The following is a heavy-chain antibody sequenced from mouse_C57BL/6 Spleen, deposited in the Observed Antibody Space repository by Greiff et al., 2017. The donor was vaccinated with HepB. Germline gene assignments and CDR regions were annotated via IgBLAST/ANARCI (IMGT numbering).Heavy chain of an antibody. V-gene: IGHV5-4*01. J-gene: IGHJ2*01. CDR3: AREENYYTGFDY. D-gene: IGHD1-1*01. Sequence: EVQLVESGGGLVKPGGSLKLSCAASGFTFSSYAMSWVRQTPEKRLEWVATISDGGSYTYYPDNVKGRFTISRDNAKNTLYLQMSHLKSEDTAMYYCAREENYYTGFDYWGQGTTLTVSS. CDR1: GFTFSSYA. CDR2: ISDGGSYT.